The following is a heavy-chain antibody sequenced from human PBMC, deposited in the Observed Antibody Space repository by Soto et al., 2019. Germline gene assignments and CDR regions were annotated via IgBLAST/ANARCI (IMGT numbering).Heavy chain of an antibody. J-gene: IGHJ6*02. Sequence: QVQLQESGPGLVKPSQTLSLTCTVSGGSISSGGYYWSWIRQHPGKGLEWIGYIYYSGSTYYNPSLKSRVTITVDPSTNQFSLKVSSVTAADTAVYYCARDLLVSRSGSYYIYYYYGMDVWGQGTTVTVSS. V-gene: IGHV4-31*03. CDR3: ARDLLVSRSGSYYIYYYYGMDV. CDR1: GGSISSGGYY. D-gene: IGHD1-26*01. CDR2: IYYSGST.